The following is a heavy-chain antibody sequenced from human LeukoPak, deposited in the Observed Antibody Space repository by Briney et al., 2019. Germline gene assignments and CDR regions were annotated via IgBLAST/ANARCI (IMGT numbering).Heavy chain of an antibody. CDR2: IDYSGSA. CDR3: ARALTSCSSGWYPFFDY. D-gene: IGHD6-19*01. CDR1: GDSITIYY. J-gene: IGHJ4*02. Sequence: SGTLSLTCTVSGDSITIYYWSWIRQPPGKGLEWIGYIDYSGSANYNPSLSSRVTISVDTSKNQFSLKLNSVTAADTAVYYCARALTSCSSGWYPFFDYWGQGTLVTVSS. V-gene: IGHV4-59*01.